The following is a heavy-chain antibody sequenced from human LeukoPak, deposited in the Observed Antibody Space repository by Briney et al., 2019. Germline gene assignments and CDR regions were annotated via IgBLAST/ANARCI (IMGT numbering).Heavy chain of an antibody. J-gene: IGHJ5*02. V-gene: IGHV4-4*09. Sequence: SSETLSLTCTVSGGSISSYYWSWIRQPPGKGLEWIGYIYTSGSTNYNPSLKSRVTISLDTSKNQFSLKLSSVPAADTAVYYCARHGDYNWFDPWGQGTLVTVSS. CDR2: IYTSGST. CDR1: GGSISSYY. CDR3: ARHGDYNWFDP. D-gene: IGHD4-17*01.